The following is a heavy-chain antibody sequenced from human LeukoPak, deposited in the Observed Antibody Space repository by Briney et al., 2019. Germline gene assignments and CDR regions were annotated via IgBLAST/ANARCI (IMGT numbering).Heavy chain of an antibody. D-gene: IGHD2-15*01. CDR3: ARGTIVFDF. CDR1: GGSISSSGYY. Sequence: SETLSLTCTVSGGSISSSGYYWGWIRQPPGKGLEWIGSVDYTGITSHSPSLKSRVTISVDTSKNQFSLKLSSVTAADTAVYYCARGTIVFDFWGQGTLVTVSS. V-gene: IGHV4-39*07. CDR2: VDYTGIT. J-gene: IGHJ4*02.